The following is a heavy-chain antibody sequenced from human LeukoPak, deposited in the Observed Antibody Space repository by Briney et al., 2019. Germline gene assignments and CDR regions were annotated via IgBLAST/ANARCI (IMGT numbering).Heavy chain of an antibody. D-gene: IGHD2-15*01. V-gene: IGHV1-2*02. CDR2: INPNSSGT. CDR3: AIGYCSGGSCLSLFDY. Sequence: ASVKVSCKASGYTFTGYYVHWVRQAPGQGLEWMGWINPNSSGTNYAQKFQGSVTMTRDTSITTAYMELSRLRSDDTAVYYCAIGYCSGGSCLSLFDYWGQGTLVTVSS. J-gene: IGHJ4*02. CDR1: GYTFTGYY.